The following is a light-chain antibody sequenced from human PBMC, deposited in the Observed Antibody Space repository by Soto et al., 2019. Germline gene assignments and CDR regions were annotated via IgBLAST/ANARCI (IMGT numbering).Light chain of an antibody. J-gene: IGKJ4*01. Sequence: EIVLTQSPGTLSLSPGERVTLSCRASQSVSSNYLAWYQQKPGQPPRLLIYSASSRATGIPDRFGGSGSGTDFTLTINRLEPEDFAVYYCQQYGGSPRVTFGGGTKVEIK. CDR2: SAS. CDR1: QSVSSNY. V-gene: IGKV3-20*01. CDR3: QQYGGSPRVT.